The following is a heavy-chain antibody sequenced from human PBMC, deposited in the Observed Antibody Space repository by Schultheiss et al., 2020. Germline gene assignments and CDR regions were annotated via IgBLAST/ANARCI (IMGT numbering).Heavy chain of an antibody. CDR3: ARSSPSLIDY. J-gene: IGHJ4*02. Sequence: SETLSLTCTVSGGSISSGGYYWSWIRQPPGKGLEWIGYIYYSGSTYYNPSLKSRVTISVDTSKNQFSLKLSSVTAADMAVYYCARSSPSLIDYWGQGTLVTVAS. V-gene: IGHV4-61*08. CDR1: GGSISSGGYY. CDR2: IYYSGST. D-gene: IGHD6-19*01.